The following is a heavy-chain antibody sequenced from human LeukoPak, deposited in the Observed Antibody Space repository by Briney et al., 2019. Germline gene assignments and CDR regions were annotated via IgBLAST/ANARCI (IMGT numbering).Heavy chain of an antibody. V-gene: IGHV3-33*01. Sequence: GGSLRLSCAASGFTFSSYGMHWVRQAPGKGLEWVAVMWYDGSNKYYADSVKGRFTISRDNSKNTLYLQMNSLRAEDTAVYYCARGLGYCTNGVCSNFDYWGQGTLVTVSS. J-gene: IGHJ4*02. CDR3: ARGLGYCTNGVCSNFDY. D-gene: IGHD2-8*01. CDR2: MWYDGSNK. CDR1: GFTFSSYG.